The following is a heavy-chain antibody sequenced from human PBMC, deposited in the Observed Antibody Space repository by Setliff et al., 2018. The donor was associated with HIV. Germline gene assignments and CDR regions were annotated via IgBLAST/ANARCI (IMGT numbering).Heavy chain of an antibody. V-gene: IGHV3-30*02. D-gene: IGHD4-17*01. CDR1: AFIFTTYG. Sequence: PGGSLRLSCAASAFIFTTYGMHWVRQAPGKGLEWIAFIRYDGNDKYYADSVKGRFTISRDNSKNTMDLQMNSLRADDTAIYYCARGQTSVTLQFDHWGQGTLVTVSS. J-gene: IGHJ4*02. CDR2: IRYDGNDK. CDR3: ARGQTSVTLQFDH.